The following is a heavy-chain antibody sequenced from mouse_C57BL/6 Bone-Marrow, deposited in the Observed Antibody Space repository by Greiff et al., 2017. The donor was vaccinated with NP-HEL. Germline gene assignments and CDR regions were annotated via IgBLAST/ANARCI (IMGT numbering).Heavy chain of an antibody. CDR1: GFTFSDYG. J-gene: IGHJ2*01. Sequence: EVKVVESGGGLVQPGGSLKLSCAASGFTFSDYGMAWVRQAPRKGPEWVAFISNLAYSIYYADTVTGRFTISRENAKNTLYLEMSSLRSEDTAMYYCARHDSSGYNYFDYWGQGTTLTVSS. V-gene: IGHV5-15*01. D-gene: IGHD3-2*02. CDR3: ARHDSSGYNYFDY. CDR2: ISNLAYSI.